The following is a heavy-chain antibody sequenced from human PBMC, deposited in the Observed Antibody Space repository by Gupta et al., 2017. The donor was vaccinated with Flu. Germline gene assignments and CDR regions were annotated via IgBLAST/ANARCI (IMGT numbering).Heavy chain of an antibody. Sequence: QLVQSGAEARKPGASVQISCRTSGYTFTDYDIIWLRQATGRGLEWLGWVNPKSGNVGYAPRFLGRVTMVSNTSITTAYMELSRLTPDDTAVYYCARLPTPGVFGVVTSWHWFDPWGQGTLVTVSS. CDR2: VNPKSGNV. CDR1: GYTFTDYD. V-gene: IGHV1-8*01. D-gene: IGHD3-3*01. J-gene: IGHJ5*02. CDR3: ARLPTPGVFGVVTSWHWFDP.